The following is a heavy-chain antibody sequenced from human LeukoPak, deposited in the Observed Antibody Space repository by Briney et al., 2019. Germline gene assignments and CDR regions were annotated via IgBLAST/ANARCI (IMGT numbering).Heavy chain of an antibody. CDR3: ARVRVFCSSTSCSYFDY. V-gene: IGHV3-7*05. Sequence: GGSLRLSCAASGFTFSSHWMSWVRQAPGKGLEWVANIKQDGSEKYYVDSVKGRFTISRDNAKNSLYLQMNSLRAEDTAVYYCARVRVFCSSTSCSYFDYWGQGTLVTVSS. D-gene: IGHD2-2*01. CDR1: GFTFSSHW. J-gene: IGHJ4*02. CDR2: IKQDGSEK.